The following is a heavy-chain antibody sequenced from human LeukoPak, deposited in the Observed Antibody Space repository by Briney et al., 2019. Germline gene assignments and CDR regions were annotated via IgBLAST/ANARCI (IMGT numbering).Heavy chain of an antibody. CDR1: GYSFTSYW. CDR3: AASTSSGSDY. J-gene: IGHJ4*02. D-gene: IGHD3-10*01. Sequence: GESLKISCKRSGYSFTSYWISWVRQMPGKGLEWMGRIDPSDSYTNYSPSFQGHVTISADKSISTAYLQGSSLKASDTAMYYCAASTSSGSDYWGQGTLVTVSS. CDR2: IDPSDSYT. V-gene: IGHV5-10-1*01.